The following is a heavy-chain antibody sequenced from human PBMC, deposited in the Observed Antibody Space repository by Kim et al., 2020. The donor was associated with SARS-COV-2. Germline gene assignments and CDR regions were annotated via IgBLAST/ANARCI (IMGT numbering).Heavy chain of an antibody. V-gene: IGHV3-23*01. CDR2: ISASGDST. D-gene: IGHD5-12*01. J-gene: IGHJ4*02. CDR1: GFTFNGYA. Sequence: GGFLRLSCAASGFTFNGYAMNWVRQAPGKGLEWVSGISASGDSTYYADSVKGQFSISRDNSKDTLYLQMNSLRDEDTAVYYCVRGGRTTSGTVDYWGQGTLVTVSS. CDR3: VRGGRTTSGTVDY.